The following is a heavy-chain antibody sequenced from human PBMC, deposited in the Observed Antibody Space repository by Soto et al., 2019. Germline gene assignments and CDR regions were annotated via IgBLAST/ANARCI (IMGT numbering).Heavy chain of an antibody. V-gene: IGHV3-30-3*01. J-gene: IGHJ3*02. D-gene: IGHD5-18*01. CDR2: ISYDGSNE. Sequence: AGGSLRLSCAASGFTFRSYALHWVRQAPGKGLEWVSVISYDGSNEYYADSVRDCFTISIDNSQNTLYLQMISPRAEDTAVYYCATSMDTAVVTGALGFDIWGQGTMVTVSS. CDR1: GFTFRSYA. CDR3: ATSMDTAVVTGALGFDI.